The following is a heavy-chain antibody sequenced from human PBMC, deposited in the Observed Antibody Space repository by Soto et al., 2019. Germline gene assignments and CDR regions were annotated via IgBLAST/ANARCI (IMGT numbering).Heavy chain of an antibody. J-gene: IGHJ5*02. D-gene: IGHD2-2*01. CDR2: ISAYNGNT. CDR3: ARIQAPIVVVPAATNWFDP. CDR1: GYTFTSYG. V-gene: IGHV1-18*04. Sequence: ASVKVSCKASGYTFTSYGISWVRQAPGQGLEWMGWISAYNGNTNYAQKLQGRVTMTSDTSTSTAYMELRSLRSDDTAVYYCARIQAPIVVVPAATNWFDPWGQGTLVTVSS.